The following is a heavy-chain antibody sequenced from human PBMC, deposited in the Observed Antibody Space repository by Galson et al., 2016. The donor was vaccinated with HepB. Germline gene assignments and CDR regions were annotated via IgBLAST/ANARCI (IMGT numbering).Heavy chain of an antibody. CDR1: GFTFSNYW. CDR3: ARDDYSGGRGSPDY. Sequence: LRLSCAASGFTFSNYWMSWVRQAPGEGLEWLVNIKQDGTQKDYVDSVKGRFIISRDNAKNSLYLQMNSLTTEDTAVYYCARDDYSGGRGSPDYWGQGTLVTVSS. V-gene: IGHV3-7*03. D-gene: IGHD4/OR15-4a*01. J-gene: IGHJ4*02. CDR2: IKQDGTQK.